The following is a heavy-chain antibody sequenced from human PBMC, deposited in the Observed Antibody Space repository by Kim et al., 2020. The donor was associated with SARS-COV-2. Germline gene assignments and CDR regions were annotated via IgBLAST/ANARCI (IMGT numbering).Heavy chain of an antibody. CDR3: ARRSDYGAMDV. Sequence: GGSLRLSCAASGFSFSGSAVHWVRQASGKGLEWVGRIRSKVNSYATAYAASVKGRFTISRDDSKNTAYLQMNSLKSEDTAVYYCARRSDYGAMDVWGQGTTVTVYS. CDR1: GFSFSGSA. D-gene: IGHD4-17*01. V-gene: IGHV3-73*01. CDR2: IRSKVNSYAT. J-gene: IGHJ6*02.